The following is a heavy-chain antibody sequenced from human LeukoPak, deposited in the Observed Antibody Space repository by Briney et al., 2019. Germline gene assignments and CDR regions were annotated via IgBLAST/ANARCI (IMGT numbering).Heavy chain of an antibody. CDR3: TRVGYIDEGIDY. D-gene: IGHD5-24*01. Sequence: GGSLRLSCVASGFPFSSYWMTWVRQAPGKGLEWVANIKQDGSKKSYVDSVKGRFTISRDNAKNSLYLQMNSLGAEDTAIYYCTRVGYIDEGIDYWGQGTLVTVSS. CDR1: GFPFSSYW. J-gene: IGHJ4*02. CDR2: IKQDGSKK. V-gene: IGHV3-7*04.